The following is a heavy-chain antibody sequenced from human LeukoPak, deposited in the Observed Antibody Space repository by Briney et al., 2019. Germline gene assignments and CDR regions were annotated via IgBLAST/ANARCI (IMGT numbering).Heavy chain of an antibody. CDR3: ARWGYYGSGSYPDY. D-gene: IGHD3-10*01. V-gene: IGHV3-33*01. CDR1: GFTFSSYG. J-gene: IGHJ4*02. Sequence: PGGSLRLSCAASGFTFSSYGMPWVRQAPGKGLEWVAGIWYDGSNKYYADSVKGRFTISRDNSKNTLYLQMNSLRAEDTAVYYCARWGYYGSGSYPDYWGQGTLVTVSS. CDR2: IWYDGSNK.